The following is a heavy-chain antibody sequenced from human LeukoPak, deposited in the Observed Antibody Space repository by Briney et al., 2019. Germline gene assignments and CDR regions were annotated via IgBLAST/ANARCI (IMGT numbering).Heavy chain of an antibody. D-gene: IGHD3-3*01. Sequence: ASVKVSCKASGYTFTSYDINWVRQATGQGLEWMGWMNPNSGNTGYAQKFQGRVTITRNTSISTAYMELSSLRSEDTAVYYCARGITIFGVVTRFAYYYYMDVWGKGTTVTVSS. CDR3: ARGITIFGVVTRFAYYYYMDV. CDR1: GYTFTSYD. J-gene: IGHJ6*03. V-gene: IGHV1-8*03. CDR2: MNPNSGNT.